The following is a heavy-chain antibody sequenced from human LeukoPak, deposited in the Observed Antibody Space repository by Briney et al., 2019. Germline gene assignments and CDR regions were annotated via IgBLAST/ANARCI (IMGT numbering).Heavy chain of an antibody. CDR3: ARDTRYFDWLPEY. Sequence: QSGGSLRLSCAASGFTFSNYGMHGVREAPGKGVEGVADISYDGSNKYYADSVKGRYTISRDNFRDTLFLKMTSLRAEDTAVYHCARDTRYFDWLPEYWGQGTLVTVSS. D-gene: IGHD3-9*01. V-gene: IGHV3-30*03. CDR2: ISYDGSNK. CDR1: GFTFSNYG. J-gene: IGHJ4*02.